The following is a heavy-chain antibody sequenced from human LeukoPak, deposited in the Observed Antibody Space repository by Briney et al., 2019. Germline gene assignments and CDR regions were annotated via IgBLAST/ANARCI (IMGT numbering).Heavy chain of an antibody. CDR1: GGSISTYY. D-gene: IGHD6-6*01. CDR3: ARSSNSPSLPNDY. V-gene: IGHV4-4*07. Sequence: PSETLSLTCIVSGGSISTYYWNWIRQPAGKGLEWIGRIYTSGSTNYNPSLKSRVTMSVDTSKNQFSLKLSSVTAADTAVYYCARSSNSPSLPNDYWGQGTRVTVSS. J-gene: IGHJ4*02. CDR2: IYTSGST.